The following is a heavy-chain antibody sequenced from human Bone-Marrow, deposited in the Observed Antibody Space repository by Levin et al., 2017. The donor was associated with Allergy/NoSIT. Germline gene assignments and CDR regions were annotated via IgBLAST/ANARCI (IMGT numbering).Heavy chain of an antibody. CDR3: ARDSDSSRWFRAFDI. V-gene: IGHV4-59*01. Sequence: SQTLSLTCTVSGGSISSYYWSWIRQPPGKGLEWIGYIYYSGSANYNPSLKSRVTMSVDTSKNQFSLKLSSVTAADSAVFYCARDSDSSRWFRAFDIWGQGTMVTVSS. J-gene: IGHJ3*02. CDR2: IYYSGSA. CDR1: GGSISSYY. D-gene: IGHD6-13*01.